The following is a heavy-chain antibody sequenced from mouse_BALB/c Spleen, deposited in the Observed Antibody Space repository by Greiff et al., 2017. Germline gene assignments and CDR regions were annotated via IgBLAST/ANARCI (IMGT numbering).Heavy chain of an antibody. CDR1: GDSITSGY. D-gene: IGHD2-2*01. Sequence: EVKLVESGPSLVKPSQTLSLTCSVTGDSITSGYWNWIRKFPGNKLEYMGYISYSGSTYYNPSLKSRISITRDTSKNQYYLQLNSVTTEDTATYYCASWLRRGYYYAMDYWGQGTSVTVSS. V-gene: IGHV3-8*02. J-gene: IGHJ4*01. CDR3: ASWLRRGYYYAMDY. CDR2: ISYSGST.